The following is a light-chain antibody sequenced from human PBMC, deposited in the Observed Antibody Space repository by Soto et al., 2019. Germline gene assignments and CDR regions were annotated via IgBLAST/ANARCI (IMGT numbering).Light chain of an antibody. CDR2: DAS. Sequence: EIVLTQSLATLSLSPGERATLSCRASQSVSSYLAWYQQKPGQAPRLLIYDASNRATGIPARFSGSGSGTDLTLTISSLEPEDFAVYYCQQRSNWPPVFTFGPGTKVDIK. V-gene: IGKV3-11*01. CDR3: QQRSNWPPVFT. CDR1: QSVSSY. J-gene: IGKJ3*01.